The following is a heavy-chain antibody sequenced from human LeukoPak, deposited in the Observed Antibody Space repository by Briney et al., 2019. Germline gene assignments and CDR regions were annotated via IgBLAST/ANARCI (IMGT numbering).Heavy chain of an antibody. Sequence: GGSLRLSCAASGFTFSSYSMNWVRQAPGKGLEWVSSISSSSSYIYYADSVKGRFTISRDNSKNTVYLQMNSLRAEDTALYCCARDYESGTYFDYWGQGTLVTVSS. J-gene: IGHJ4*02. CDR2: ISSSSSYI. CDR3: ARDYESGTYFDY. V-gene: IGHV3-21*04. CDR1: GFTFSSYS. D-gene: IGHD1-26*01.